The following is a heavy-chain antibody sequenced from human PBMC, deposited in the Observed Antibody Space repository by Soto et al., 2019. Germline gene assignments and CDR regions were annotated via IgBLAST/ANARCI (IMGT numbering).Heavy chain of an antibody. Sequence: PGGSLRLSCSASGFTFSSYAMSWVRRAPGKGREGVSAISGSGGSTYYADSVKGRFTISRDNSKNTLYLQMNSLRAEDTAVYYCAKSHXPGLGYYYDGSGDAFDIWGQGTMVTVSS. CDR1: GFTFSSYA. CDR2: ISGSGGST. D-gene: IGHD3-22*01. V-gene: IGHV3-23*01. J-gene: IGHJ3*02. CDR3: AKSHXPGLGYYYDGSGDAFDI.